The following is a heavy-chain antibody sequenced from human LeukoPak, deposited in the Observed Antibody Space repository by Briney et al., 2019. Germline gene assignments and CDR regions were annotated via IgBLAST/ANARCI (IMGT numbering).Heavy chain of an antibody. CDR1: GFTFSSYS. Sequence: GGSLRLSCVASGFTFSSYSMNWVRQAPGKGLEWVSSISSSSSYIYYADSVKGRFTISRDNAKNSLYLQMNSLRAEDTAVYYCASQVGSGSYFPGDYWGQGTLVTVSS. CDR2: ISSSSSYI. J-gene: IGHJ4*02. D-gene: IGHD1-26*01. V-gene: IGHV3-21*01. CDR3: ASQVGSGSYFPGDY.